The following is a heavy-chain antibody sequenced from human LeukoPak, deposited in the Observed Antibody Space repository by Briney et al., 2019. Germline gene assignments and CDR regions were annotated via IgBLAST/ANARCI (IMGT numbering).Heavy chain of an antibody. CDR2: INHSGST. D-gene: IGHD2-2*01. V-gene: IGHV4-34*01. CDR3: ARTKWGYRSSTSCYVGYYYYYYMDV. Sequence: SETLSLTCAVYGGSISGYYWSWIRQPPGKGLEWIGEINHSGSTNYNPSLKSRVTISVDTSKNQFSLKLSSVTAADTAVYYCARTKWGYRSSTSCYVGYYYYYYMDVWGKGTTVTVSS. CDR1: GGSISGYY. J-gene: IGHJ6*03.